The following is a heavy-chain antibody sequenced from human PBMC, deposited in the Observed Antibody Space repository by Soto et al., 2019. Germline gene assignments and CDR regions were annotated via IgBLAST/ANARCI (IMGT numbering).Heavy chain of an antibody. V-gene: IGHV1-69*13. CDR1: GGTFSSYA. CDR3: ARAIPRIAVAGPPGYYGMDV. CDR2: IIPIFGTA. J-gene: IGHJ6*02. D-gene: IGHD6-19*01. Sequence: SVKVSCKASGGTFSSYAISWVRQAPGQGLEWMGGIIPIFGTANYAQKFQGRVTITADESTSTAYMELSSLRSEDTAVCYCARAIPRIAVAGPPGYYGMDVWGQGTTVTVSS.